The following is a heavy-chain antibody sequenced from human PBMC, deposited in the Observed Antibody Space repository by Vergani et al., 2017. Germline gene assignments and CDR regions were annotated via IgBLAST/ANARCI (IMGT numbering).Heavy chain of an antibody. V-gene: IGHV3-23*04. Sequence: LEESGGGSVKPGGSLRLSCAASGFKFSDHYMSWIRQAPGKGLEWVSGISASGAPTYYADSVKGRVTISRDNSKNTLYLQMNSLRVEDTAVYYCARAYGRYDWFDYWGQRTLVTVSS. CDR1: GFKFSDHY. J-gene: IGHJ4*01. D-gene: IGHD1-20*01. CDR2: ISASGAPT. CDR3: ARAYGRYDWFDY.